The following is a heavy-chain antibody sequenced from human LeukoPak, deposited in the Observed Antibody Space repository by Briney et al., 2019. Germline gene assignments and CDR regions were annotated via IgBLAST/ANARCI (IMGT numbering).Heavy chain of an antibody. V-gene: IGHV4-30-2*01. CDR1: GGSISSGGYY. J-gene: IGHJ4*02. CDR3: ARDRDSSTWFSYFDY. D-gene: IGHD6-13*01. CDR2: VYHSGYT. Sequence: SQTLSLICTVSGGSISSGGYYWSWIRQPPGKGLEWIGYVYHSGYTYYSTSLKSRVTISVDRSRNQFSLKLRSVTAADTAVYFCARDRDSSTWFSYFDYWGQGTLVTVSS.